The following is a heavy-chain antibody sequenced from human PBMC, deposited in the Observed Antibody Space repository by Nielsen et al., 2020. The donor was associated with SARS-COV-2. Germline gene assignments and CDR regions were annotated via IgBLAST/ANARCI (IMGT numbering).Heavy chain of an antibody. Sequence: SETLSLTCCVSGGSISSSGGYYWSWIRQHPGKGLEWIGYIYYSGSTYYNPSLKSRVTISVDTSKNQFSLKLSSVTAADTAVYYCAREVTGERGEVYYMDVWGKGTTVTVSS. CDR3: AREVTGERGEVYYMDV. D-gene: IGHD7-27*01. V-gene: IGHV4-31*03. J-gene: IGHJ6*03. CDR2: IYYSGST. CDR1: GGSISSSGGYY.